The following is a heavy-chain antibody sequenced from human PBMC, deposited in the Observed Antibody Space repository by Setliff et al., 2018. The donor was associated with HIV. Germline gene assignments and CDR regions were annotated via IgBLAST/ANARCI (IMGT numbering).Heavy chain of an antibody. CDR2: MNPNSGVS. CDR3: ARERLGRSGFEYLQH. V-gene: IGHV1-8*01. J-gene: IGHJ1*01. D-gene: IGHD3-22*01. CDR1: GHTFTNYD. Sequence: ASVKVSCKPPGHTFTNYDIHWMRRAPGQGLEWMGWMNPNSGVSGYALKFHDRVTMTRDTSTSTVYMQLSTLRSEDTAVYYCARERLGRSGFEYLQHWGQGTLVTVSS.